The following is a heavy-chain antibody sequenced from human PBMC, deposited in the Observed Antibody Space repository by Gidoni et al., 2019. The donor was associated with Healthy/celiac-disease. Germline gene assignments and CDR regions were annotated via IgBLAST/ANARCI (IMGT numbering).Heavy chain of an antibody. CDR3: ARDRIQPRAFDI. CDR1: GGSISSGSYY. D-gene: IGHD5-18*01. V-gene: IGHV4-61*02. Sequence: QVQLQESGPGLVQPSQTLSLTCTVAGGSISSGSYYWSWIRQPAGKGLEWLGRIYTSGRTHYNPSLKSRVTISVDTSKNQFSLRLSSVTAADTAVYYCARDRIQPRAFDIWGQGTMVTVSS. J-gene: IGHJ3*02. CDR2: IYTSGRT.